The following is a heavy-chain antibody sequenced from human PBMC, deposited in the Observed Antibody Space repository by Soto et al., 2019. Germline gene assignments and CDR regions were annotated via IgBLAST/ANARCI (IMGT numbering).Heavy chain of an antibody. CDR2: IYTSWSS. D-gene: IGHD2-2*02. CDR3: ARDIVVVPAAIGGYYYYGMDV. Sequence: SETLSLTFTVSGGSISSYYWSWIRQPAGKGLEWIGRIYTSWSSNYNPSLKSRVTMSVDTSKNQFSLKLSSVTSADTAVYYCARDIVVVPAAIGGYYYYGMDVWGQGTTVTVSS. V-gene: IGHV4-4*07. CDR1: GGSISSYY. J-gene: IGHJ6*02.